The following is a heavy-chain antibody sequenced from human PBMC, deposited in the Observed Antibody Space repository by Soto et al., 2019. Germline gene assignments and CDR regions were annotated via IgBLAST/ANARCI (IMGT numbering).Heavy chain of an antibody. CDR2: IFHSGST. Sequence: QLQLQESGPGLVKPSGTLSLTCAVFGGSISNSNWWTWVRQPPGKGLDWVGEIFHSGSTNYNSYLLGRVTISVDKANNLFSLKLSSVTGADTAVYYCAHRPLVGAAIWGQGTLVTVSS. CDR1: GGSISNSNW. D-gene: IGHD1-26*01. V-gene: IGHV4-4*02. CDR3: AHRPLVGAAI. J-gene: IGHJ4*02.